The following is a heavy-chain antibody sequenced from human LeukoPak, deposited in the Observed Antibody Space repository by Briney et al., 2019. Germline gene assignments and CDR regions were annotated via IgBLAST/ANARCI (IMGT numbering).Heavy chain of an antibody. CDR3: ARSLVRGIAAAGY. CDR2: IKQDGSEK. J-gene: IGHJ4*02. D-gene: IGHD6-13*01. Sequence: GGSLRLSCAASGFTFSGYWMSWVRQTPEKGLEWVANIKQDGSEKYYVDSVKGRFTISRDNAKNSLYLQMNSLRAEDTAVYYCARSLVRGIAAAGYWGQGTLVTVSS. V-gene: IGHV3-7*01. CDR1: GFTFSGYW.